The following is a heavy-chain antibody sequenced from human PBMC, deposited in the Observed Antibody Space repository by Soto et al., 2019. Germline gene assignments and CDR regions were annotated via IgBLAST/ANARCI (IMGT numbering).Heavy chain of an antibody. CDR3: AAEKLNYYDSSGYYPPGYYGMDV. CDR2: IVVGSGNT. D-gene: IGHD3-22*01. CDR1: GFTFTSSA. Sequence: ASVKVSCKASGFTFTSSAVQWVRQARGQRLEWIGWIVVGSGNTNYAQKFQERVTITRDMSTSTAYMELSSLRSEDTAVYYCAAEKLNYYDSSGYYPPGYYGMDVWGQGTTVTVSS. J-gene: IGHJ6*02. V-gene: IGHV1-58*01.